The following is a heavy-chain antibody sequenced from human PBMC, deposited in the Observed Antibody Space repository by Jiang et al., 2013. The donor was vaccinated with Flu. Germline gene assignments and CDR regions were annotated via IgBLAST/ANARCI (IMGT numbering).Heavy chain of an antibody. CDR2: ISDDGSEK. Sequence: QLVESGGGVVQPGRSLRLSCAASGFTFSSYGMHWVCQAPGKGLEWVAYISDDGSEKSHAAAVKGRFTVSRDKSKNILYLQMNSLQREDTAVYYCARVWLSYFFDHWGQGVLVTVSS. V-gene: IGHV3-30-3*01. CDR1: GFTFSSYG. D-gene: IGHD6-19*01. CDR3: ARVWLSYFFDH. J-gene: IGHJ4*02.